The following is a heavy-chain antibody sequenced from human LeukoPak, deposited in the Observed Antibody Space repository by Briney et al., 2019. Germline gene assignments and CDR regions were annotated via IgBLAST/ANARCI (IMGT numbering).Heavy chain of an antibody. CDR3: ARSSGWYSYYFDY. J-gene: IGHJ4*02. Sequence: SETLSLTCAVYGGSFSGYYWSWIRQPPGKGLEWIGEINHSGSTNYNPSLKGRVTISVDTSKNQFSLKLSSVTAADTAVYYCARSSGWYSYYFDYWGQGTLVTVSS. CDR2: INHSGST. D-gene: IGHD6-19*01. V-gene: IGHV4-34*01. CDR1: GGSFSGYY.